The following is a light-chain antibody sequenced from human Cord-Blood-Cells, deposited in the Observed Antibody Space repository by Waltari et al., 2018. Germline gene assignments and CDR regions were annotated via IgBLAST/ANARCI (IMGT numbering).Light chain of an antibody. CDR1: QSVLYSSNNKNY. CDR2: WAS. V-gene: IGKV4-1*01. CDR3: QQYYSTPPT. Sequence: DIVMTQSPDSLSVSLGERATINCKSSQSVLYSSNNKNYLAWYQQKQRQPPKLLIYWASTRESGVPDRFSGSGSGTDFTLTISSLQAEDVAVYYCQQYYSTPPTFGQGTKVEIK. J-gene: IGKJ1*01.